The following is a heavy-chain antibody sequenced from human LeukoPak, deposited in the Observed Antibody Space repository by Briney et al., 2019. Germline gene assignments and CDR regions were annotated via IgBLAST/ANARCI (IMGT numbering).Heavy chain of an antibody. CDR3: ARDDGGYCSSTSCPATGWFDP. V-gene: IGHV1-69*06. CDR1: GYTFTGYY. CDR2: IIPIFGTA. Sequence: VASVKVSCNASGYTFTGYYMHWVRQAPGQGLEWMGGIIPIFGTANYAQKFQGRVTITADKSTSTAYMELSSLRSEDTAVYYCARDDGGYCSSTSCPATGWFDPWGQGTLVTVSS. J-gene: IGHJ5*02. D-gene: IGHD2-2*01.